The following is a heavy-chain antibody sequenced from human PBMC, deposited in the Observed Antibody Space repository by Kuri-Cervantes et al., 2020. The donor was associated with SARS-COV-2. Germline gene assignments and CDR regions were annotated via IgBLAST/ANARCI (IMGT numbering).Heavy chain of an antibody. J-gene: IGHJ4*02. CDR3: ARGRTHYSFLTTPLRYYFDY. CDR1: GGTFSSYA. CDR2: MNPNSGNT. D-gene: IGHD3-9*01. Sequence: AAVKISCKASGGTFSSYAISWLRQAPGQGLVWMGWMNPNSGNTGYEQKFQGRVTMTRNTSISTVYMELSSMRSEDTAVYYCARGRTHYSFLTTPLRYYFDYWGQGTLVTVSS. V-gene: IGHV1-8*02.